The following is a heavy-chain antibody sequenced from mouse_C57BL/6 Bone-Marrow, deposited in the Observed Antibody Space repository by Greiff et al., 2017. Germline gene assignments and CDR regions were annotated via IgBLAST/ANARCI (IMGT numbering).Heavy chain of an antibody. CDR2: IYPSDSET. CDR3: ARAHYGSSPNYFDY. CDR1: GYNFTSYW. V-gene: IGHV1-61*01. J-gene: IGHJ2*01. Sequence: QVQLQQPGAELVRPGSSVKLSCKASGYNFTSYWMDWVKQRPGQGLEWIGNIYPSDSETHYNQKFKDKAKLTVDKSSSTAYMQLSILTSEDSAVYYCARAHYGSSPNYFDYWGQGTTLTVSS. D-gene: IGHD1-1*01.